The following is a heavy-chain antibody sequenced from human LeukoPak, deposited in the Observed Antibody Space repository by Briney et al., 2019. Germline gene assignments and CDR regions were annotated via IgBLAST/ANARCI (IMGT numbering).Heavy chain of an antibody. J-gene: IGHJ3*02. CDR1: GFTFSSYS. V-gene: IGHV3-48*04. D-gene: IGHD2-2*01. CDR2: ISSSSSTI. Sequence: GGSLRLSCVASGFTFSSYSMNWVRQAPGKGLEWVSYISSSSSTIYYADSVKGRFTISRDNAKNSLYLQMNSLRAEDTAVYYCARVRYCSSTSCYDDAFDIWGQGTMVTVSS. CDR3: ARVRYCSSTSCYDDAFDI.